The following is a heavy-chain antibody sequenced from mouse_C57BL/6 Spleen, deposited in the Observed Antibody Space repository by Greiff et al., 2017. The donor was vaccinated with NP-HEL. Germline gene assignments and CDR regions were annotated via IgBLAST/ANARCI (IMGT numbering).Heavy chain of an antibody. CDR1: GFTFSDYG. CDR3: ARPFYYYGSSSPYFDY. V-gene: IGHV5-17*01. CDR2: ISSGSSTI. D-gene: IGHD1-1*01. J-gene: IGHJ2*01. Sequence: EVKVVESGGGLVKPGGSLKLSCAASGFTFSDYGMHWVRQAPEKGLEWVAYISSGSSTIYYADTVKGRFTISRDNAKNTLFLQMTSLRSEDTAMYYCARPFYYYGSSSPYFDYWGQGTTLTVSS.